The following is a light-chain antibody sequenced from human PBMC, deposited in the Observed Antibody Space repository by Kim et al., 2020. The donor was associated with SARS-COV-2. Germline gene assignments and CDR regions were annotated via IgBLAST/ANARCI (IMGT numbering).Light chain of an antibody. J-gene: IGKJ1*01. CDR1: QSVSSS. CDR2: SAS. V-gene: IGKV3-15*01. Sequence: EIVMTQSPATLSVSPGERATLSCRASQSVSSSLAWYQQKPGQAPRLLIYSASTRVTGIAARFSGSGSGTEFTLTISSLQSEDFAVYYCQQYNNWPRTFGQGTKVDIK. CDR3: QQYNNWPRT.